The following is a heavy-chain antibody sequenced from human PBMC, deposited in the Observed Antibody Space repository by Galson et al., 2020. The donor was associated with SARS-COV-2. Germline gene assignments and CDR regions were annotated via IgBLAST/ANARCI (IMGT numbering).Heavy chain of an antibody. D-gene: IGHD6-13*01. CDR3: ARHSRPGIAVGGPGY. Sequence: ETSETLSLTCTVSGDSISSSSYYWGWIRQPPGRGLEWIGSIYYSGSTYYNPSLKSRVTISVDTSKRQFSLKLSSVTAADTAVYYCARHSRPGIAVGGPGYWGQGTLVTVSS. J-gene: IGHJ4*02. V-gene: IGHV4-39*01. CDR2: IYYSGST. CDR1: GDSISSSSYY.